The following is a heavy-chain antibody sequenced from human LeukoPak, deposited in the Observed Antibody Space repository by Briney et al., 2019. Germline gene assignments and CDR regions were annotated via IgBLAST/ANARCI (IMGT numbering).Heavy chain of an antibody. D-gene: IGHD3-22*01. CDR3: ARDHRTYYYDSSGLH. CDR1: GGSISSSSYY. V-gene: IGHV4-39*07. CDR2: IYYSGST. Sequence: SETLSLTCTVSGGSISSSSYYWGWIRQPPGKGLEWIGSIYYSGSTYYNPSLKSRVTISVDTSKNQFSLKLSSVTAADTAVYYCARDHRTYYYDSSGLHWGQGTMVTVSS. J-gene: IGHJ3*01.